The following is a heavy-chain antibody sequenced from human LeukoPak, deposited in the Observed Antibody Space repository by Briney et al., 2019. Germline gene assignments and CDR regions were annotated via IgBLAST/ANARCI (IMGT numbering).Heavy chain of an antibody. V-gene: IGHV3-33*08. CDR1: GFTFSSYW. Sequence: GGSLRLACAASGFTFSSYWMSWVRQAPGKGLEWVAVIWYDGSNKYYADSVKGRFTISRDNSKNTLYLQMNSLRAEDTAVYYCARGVPRIAAARPYYWGQGTLVTVSS. CDR3: ARGVPRIAAARPYY. J-gene: IGHJ4*02. CDR2: IWYDGSNK. D-gene: IGHD6-13*01.